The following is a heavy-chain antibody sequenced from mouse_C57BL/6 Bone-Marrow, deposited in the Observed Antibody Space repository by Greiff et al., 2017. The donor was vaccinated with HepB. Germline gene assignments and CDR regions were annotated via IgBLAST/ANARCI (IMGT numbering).Heavy chain of an antibody. J-gene: IGHJ2*01. CDR2: IYPGNSDT. D-gene: IGHD2-4*01. CDR3: TRSRYDSLYYFDY. Sequence: EVKLVESGTVLARPGASVKMSCKTSGYTFTSYWMHWVKQRPGQGLEWIGAIYPGNSDTSYNQKFKGKAKLTAVTSASTAYMELSSLTNEDSAVYYCTRSRYDSLYYFDYWGQGTTLTVSS. CDR1: GYTFTSYW. V-gene: IGHV1-5*01.